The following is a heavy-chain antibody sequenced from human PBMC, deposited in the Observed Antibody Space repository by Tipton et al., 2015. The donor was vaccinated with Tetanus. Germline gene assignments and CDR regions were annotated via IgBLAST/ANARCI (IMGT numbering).Heavy chain of an antibody. J-gene: IGHJ5*02. Sequence: SLRLSCAASGFTFSNCAMRWVRQAPGKGLEWVSGISGSGATTYYEDSVKGRFTISRDNPKNMLYLQMNSLRAEDTAVYYCAKDRAAGGPGASWGQGSLVPVSS. D-gene: IGHD6-13*01. CDR2: ISGSGATT. CDR1: GFTFSNCA. CDR3: AKDRAAGGPGAS. V-gene: IGHV3-23*01.